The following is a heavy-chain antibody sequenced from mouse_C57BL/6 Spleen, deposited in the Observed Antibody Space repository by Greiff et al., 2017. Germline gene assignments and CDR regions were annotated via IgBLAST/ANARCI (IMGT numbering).Heavy chain of an antibody. V-gene: IGHV1-59*01. Sequence: VQLQQPGAELVRPGTSVKLSCKASGYTFTSYWMHWVKQRPGQGLEWIGVIDPSDSYTNYNQKFKGKATFTVDTSSSTAYMQLSSLTSEDSAVYYCARGDYYGSSFAWFAYWGQGTLVTVSA. J-gene: IGHJ3*01. CDR3: ARGDYYGSSFAWFAY. CDR1: GYTFTSYW. CDR2: IDPSDSYT. D-gene: IGHD1-1*01.